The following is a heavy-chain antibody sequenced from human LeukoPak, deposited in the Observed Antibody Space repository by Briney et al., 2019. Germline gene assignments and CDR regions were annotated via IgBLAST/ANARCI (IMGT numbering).Heavy chain of an antibody. CDR3: ARAGHTGYDPAGFYYYMAV. CDR2: VYSSGST. D-gene: IGHD1-1*01. V-gene: IGHV4-4*07. CDR1: GGSISDSY. J-gene: IGHJ6*03. Sequence: SETLSLTCTVSGGSISDSYWSWVRQPAGKGLEWIGRVYSSGSTNYNPSLRGRVSMAVDTSKNHFSLELKSVTAADTAMYFCARAGHTGYDPAGFYYYMAVWGRGTAVTVSS.